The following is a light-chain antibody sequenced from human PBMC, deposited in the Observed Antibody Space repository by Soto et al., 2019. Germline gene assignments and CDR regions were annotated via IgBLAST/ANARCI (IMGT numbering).Light chain of an antibody. CDR3: VLYIYSATNWV. CDR1: SGSFSATNY. Sequence: QTVVTQEPSFSVSPGGIVTLTFVFSSGSFSATNYPSWYQQTPGQAPRTLIYNTNTRSSGVPDRFSGSILGNKAALTITGAQADDDSDYYCVLYIYSATNWVFGGGTKVTVL. V-gene: IGLV8-61*01. CDR2: NTN. J-gene: IGLJ3*02.